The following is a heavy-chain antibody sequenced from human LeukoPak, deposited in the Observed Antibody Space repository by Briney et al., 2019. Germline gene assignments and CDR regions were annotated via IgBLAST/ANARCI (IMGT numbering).Heavy chain of an antibody. D-gene: IGHD6-6*01. V-gene: IGHV4-59*01. Sequence: SETLSLTCTVSGDSISSYHWSWIRQPPGKGLEWIGYIYYSGSTNYNPSLKSRVTISVDTSKNQFSLKLSSVTAADTAVYYCARSIAARPLRGSCDYWGQGTLVTVSS. CDR1: GDSISSYH. CDR3: ARSIAARPLRGSCDY. CDR2: IYYSGST. J-gene: IGHJ4*02.